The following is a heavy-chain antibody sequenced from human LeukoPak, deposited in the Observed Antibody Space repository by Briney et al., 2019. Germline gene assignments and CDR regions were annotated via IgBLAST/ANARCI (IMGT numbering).Heavy chain of an antibody. V-gene: IGHV4-4*07. D-gene: IGHD6-13*01. J-gene: IGHJ4*02. Sequence: SETLSLTCTVSGGSINFYYWSWIRQPAGKGLEWIGLIYSTGSTNYSPSLKSRVTMSVDKSKNQFSLNLSSVTAADTAVYYCARGIADPYSFDSWGQGTLVTVSS. CDR1: GGSINFYY. CDR2: IYSTGST. CDR3: ARGIADPYSFDS.